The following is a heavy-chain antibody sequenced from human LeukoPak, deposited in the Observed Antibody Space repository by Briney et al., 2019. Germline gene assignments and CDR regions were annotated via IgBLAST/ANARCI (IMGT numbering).Heavy chain of an antibody. D-gene: IGHD3-3*01. Sequence: PGGSLRLSCAASGFTFSSYAMHWVRQAPGKGLEWVAVISYDGSNKYYADSVKGRFTISRDNSKNTLYLQMNSLRAEDTAVYYCARVGRMLFRFLEWLPHFDYWGQGTLVTVSS. CDR1: GFTFSSYA. CDR3: ARVGRMLFRFLEWLPHFDY. V-gene: IGHV3-30*04. CDR2: ISYDGSNK. J-gene: IGHJ4*02.